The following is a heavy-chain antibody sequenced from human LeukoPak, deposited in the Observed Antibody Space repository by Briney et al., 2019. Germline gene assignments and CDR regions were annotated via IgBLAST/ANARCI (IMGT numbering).Heavy chain of an antibody. V-gene: IGHV4-59*12. Sequence: SETLSLTCTVSGGSISSYYWSWIRQPPGKGLKWIGYIYYSGSTNYNPSLKSRVTISVDTSKNQFSLKLSSVTAADTAVYYCARDLESGSYEHYFDYWGQGTLVTVTS. CDR2: IYYSGST. CDR1: GGSISSYY. D-gene: IGHD1-26*01. J-gene: IGHJ4*02. CDR3: ARDLESGSYEHYFDY.